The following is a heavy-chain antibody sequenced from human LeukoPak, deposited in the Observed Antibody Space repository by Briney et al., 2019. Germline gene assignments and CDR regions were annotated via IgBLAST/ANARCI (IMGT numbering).Heavy chain of an antibody. J-gene: IGHJ4*02. CDR2: ISSTSTT. CDR3: SAAGDQ. Sequence: GGSLRLSCAVSGFTFGSYTMNWVRQAPGKGLEWVSHISSTSTTYYADSVQGRFTTSTDNAKNLLYLQMNSLRDEDTAIYYCSAAGDQGGRGTLVPVPS. V-gene: IGHV3-48*02. D-gene: IGHD3-16*01. CDR1: GFTFGSYT.